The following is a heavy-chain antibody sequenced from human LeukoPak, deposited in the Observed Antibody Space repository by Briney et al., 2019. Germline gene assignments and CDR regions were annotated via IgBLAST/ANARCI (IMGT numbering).Heavy chain of an antibody. CDR1: GGSISSSSYY. J-gene: IGHJ5*02. CDR3: ARLVGYDYGPNNWFDP. D-gene: IGHD5-12*01. V-gene: IGHV4-31*03. Sequence: SETLSLTCTVSGGSISSSSYYWGWIRQPPGKGLEWIGYIYYSGSTYYNPSLKSRVTISVDTSKNQFSLKLSSVTAADTAVYYCARLVGYDYGPNNWFDPWGQGTLVTVSS. CDR2: IYYSGST.